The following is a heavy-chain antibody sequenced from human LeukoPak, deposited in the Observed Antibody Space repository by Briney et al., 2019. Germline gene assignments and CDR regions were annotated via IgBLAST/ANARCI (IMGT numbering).Heavy chain of an antibody. V-gene: IGHV1-46*01. CDR3: ARGQQLVLGYYYMDV. D-gene: IGHD6-13*01. CDR1: GYTLTELS. J-gene: IGHJ6*03. Sequence: GASVKVSCKVSGYTLTELSMHWVRQAPGQGLEWMGIISPSGGSTSYAQKFQGRVTMTRDMSTSTVYMELSSLRSEDTAVYYCARGQQLVLGYYYMDVWGKGTTVTVSS. CDR2: ISPSGGST.